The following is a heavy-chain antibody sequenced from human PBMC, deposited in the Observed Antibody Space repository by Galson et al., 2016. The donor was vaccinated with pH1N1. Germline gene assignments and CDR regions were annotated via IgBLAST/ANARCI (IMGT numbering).Heavy chain of an antibody. D-gene: IGHD6-19*01. CDR2: VHMTGGI. CDR3: ARRRTIPVAGRRMRSYFDS. J-gene: IGHJ4*01. Sequence: SETLSLTCSVSGASMKSYYWSWIRHPAEKTLEWIGRVHMTGGITYNPSLKSRVTMSVETSKNHVSLRLSSLTAADTAVYYCARRRTIPVAGRRMRSYFDSWGHGTPVTVSS. V-gene: IGHV4-4*07. CDR1: GASMKSYY.